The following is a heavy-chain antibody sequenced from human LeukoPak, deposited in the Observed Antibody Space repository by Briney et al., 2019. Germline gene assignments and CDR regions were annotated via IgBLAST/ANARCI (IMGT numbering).Heavy chain of an antibody. CDR3: ARSATYYYDSSGGELNYFDY. V-gene: IGHV1-69*13. D-gene: IGHD3-22*01. Sequence: SVKVSCKVSGYTLTELSIHWVRQAPGQGLEWMGGIIPIFGTANYAQKFQGRVTITADESTSTAYMELSSLRSEDTAVYYCARSATYYYDSSGGELNYFDYWGQGTLVTVSS. CDR1: GYTLTELS. J-gene: IGHJ4*02. CDR2: IIPIFGTA.